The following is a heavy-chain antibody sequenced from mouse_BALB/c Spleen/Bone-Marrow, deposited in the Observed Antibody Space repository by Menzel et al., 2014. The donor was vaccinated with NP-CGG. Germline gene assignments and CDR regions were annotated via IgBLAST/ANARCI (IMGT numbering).Heavy chain of an antibody. CDR3: ARIGRARGYAMDY. CDR2: ISSGSSTI. V-gene: IGHV5-17*02. D-gene: IGHD3-3*01. Sequence: EVHLVESGGGLVQPGGSRKLSCAASGITFRNFGMHWVRQAPEKGLEWVAYISSGSSTIYYADTLKGRFTISRDNPKNTLFLQMTSLGSEDTAMYYCARIGRARGYAMDYWGQGTSVTVSS. J-gene: IGHJ4*01. CDR1: GITFRNFG.